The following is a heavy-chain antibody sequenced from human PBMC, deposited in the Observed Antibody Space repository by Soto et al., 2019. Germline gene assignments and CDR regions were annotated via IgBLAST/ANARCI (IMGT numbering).Heavy chain of an antibody. CDR3: AKEVSLGSTVDLGY. V-gene: IGHV3-23*01. D-gene: IGHD7-27*01. CDR1: GFTFSSYA. CDR2: ISGSGGST. Sequence: GGSLRLSCAASGFTFSSYAMSWVRQAPGKGLEWVSAISGSGGSTYYADAVKGRFTISRDNSMGTLYLQMKSLRVEDTAIYYCAKEVSLGSTVDLGYWGQGALVTVSS. J-gene: IGHJ4*02.